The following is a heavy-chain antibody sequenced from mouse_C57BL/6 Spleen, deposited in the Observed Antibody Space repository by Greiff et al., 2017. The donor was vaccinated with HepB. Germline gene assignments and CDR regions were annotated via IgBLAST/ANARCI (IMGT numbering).Heavy chain of an antibody. CDR3: TRCYGGSYGYFDV. Sequence: VQRVESGAELVRPGASVTLSCKASGYTFTDYEMHWVKQTPVHGLEWIGAIDPETGGTAYNQKFKGKAILTADKSSSTAYMELRSLTSEDSAVYYCTRCYGGSYGYFDVWGTGTTVTVSS. CDR2: IDPETGGT. CDR1: GYTFTDYE. V-gene: IGHV1-15*01. J-gene: IGHJ1*03. D-gene: IGHD1-1*01.